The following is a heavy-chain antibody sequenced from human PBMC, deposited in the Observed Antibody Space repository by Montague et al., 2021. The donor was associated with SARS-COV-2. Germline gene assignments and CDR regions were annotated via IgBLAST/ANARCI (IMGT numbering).Heavy chain of an antibody. CDR3: ARAVSVRRVVNWFDP. V-gene: IGHV4-59*11. CDR2: IYYSGGI. J-gene: IGHJ5*02. Sequence: SETLSLTCTVSGGSMSDHYWAWIRQPRGKGLEWLAYIYYSGGINSNASLKSRVSMSVDTSKNQFSLKLTSVTAADTAVYYCARAVSVRRVVNWFDPWGQGTLVTVSS. CDR1: GGSMSDHY. D-gene: IGHD3-10*01.